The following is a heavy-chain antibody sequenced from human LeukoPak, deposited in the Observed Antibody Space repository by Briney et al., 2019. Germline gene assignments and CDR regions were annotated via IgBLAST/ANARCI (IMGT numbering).Heavy chain of an antibody. V-gene: IGHV3-21*01. D-gene: IGHD1-1*01. J-gene: IGHJ6*02. Sequence: PGGSLRLSCAASGFTFSSYSMNWVRQAPGKGLEWVSSISSSSYIYYADSVKGRFTISRDNAKNSLYLQMNSLRAEDTAVYYRAKVSLNWDYYYYGMDVWGQGTTVTVSS. CDR3: AKVSLNWDYYYYGMDV. CDR2: ISSSSYI. CDR1: GFTFSSYS.